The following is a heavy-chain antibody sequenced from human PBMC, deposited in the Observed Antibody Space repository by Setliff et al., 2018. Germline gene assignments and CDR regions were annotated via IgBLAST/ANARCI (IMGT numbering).Heavy chain of an antibody. J-gene: IGHJ4*02. CDR2: INPSSGGT. CDR1: GYTFTAYY. V-gene: IGHV1-2*02. Sequence: ASVKVSCKASGYTFTAYYIHWVRRAPGQGLEWTGWINPSSGGTKYAHKFQGRVTMTRDTSISTAYMELNRLASDDTAIYYCARGTIDFWGQGSLVTVSS. CDR3: ARGTIDF.